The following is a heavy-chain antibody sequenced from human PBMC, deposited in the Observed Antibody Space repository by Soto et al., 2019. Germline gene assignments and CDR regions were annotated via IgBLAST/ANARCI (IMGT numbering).Heavy chain of an antibody. D-gene: IGHD3-3*01. V-gene: IGHV3-21*01. CDR3: ARDQYDFWSGYRASVVFDY. J-gene: IGHJ4*02. CDR1: GFTFSSYS. Sequence: GGSLRLSCAASGFTFSSYSMNWVRQAPGKGLEWVSSISSSSSYIYYADSVKGRVTISRDNAKNSLYLQMNSLRAEDTAVYYCARDQYDFWSGYRASVVFDYWGQGTLVTVSS. CDR2: ISSSSSYI.